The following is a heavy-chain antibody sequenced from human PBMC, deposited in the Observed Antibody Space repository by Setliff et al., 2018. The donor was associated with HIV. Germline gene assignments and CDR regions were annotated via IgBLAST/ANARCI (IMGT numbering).Heavy chain of an antibody. Sequence: SETLSLTCAVSGGSISSNWWSWVRQSPGKGLEWIGEIYHSGSTHYNPSLQSRVTISVDKSKSQFSLKLNSVTAADTAVYYCGGNGYYSSDYWGQGTQVTVS. D-gene: IGHD3-22*01. V-gene: IGHV4-4*02. J-gene: IGHJ4*02. CDR2: IYHSGST. CDR3: GGNGYYSSDY. CDR1: GGSISSNW.